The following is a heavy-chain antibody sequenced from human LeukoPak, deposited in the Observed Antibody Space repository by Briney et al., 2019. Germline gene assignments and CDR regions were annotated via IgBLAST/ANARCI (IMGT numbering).Heavy chain of an antibody. CDR2: ISQSAIA. J-gene: IGHJ4*02. CDR1: GYSINNAHY. CDR3: ARASVEHSIVAGDYFDY. D-gene: IGHD1/OR15-1a*01. V-gene: IGHV4-38-2*01. Sequence: SETLSLTCAVSGYSINNAHYWAWIRQPPGKGLEWIGNISQSAIASYNPSLKSRVTISLDTSNNHFSLDLGSVTAADTAVYFCARASVEHSIVAGDYFDYWGQGTLVTVSS.